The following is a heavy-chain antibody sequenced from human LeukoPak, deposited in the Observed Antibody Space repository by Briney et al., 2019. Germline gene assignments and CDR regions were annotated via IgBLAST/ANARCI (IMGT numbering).Heavy chain of an antibody. CDR1: GFTFSSYA. CDR3: AKGSGYDYVWGSYDDAFDI. CDR2: ISGIGGST. D-gene: IGHD3-16*01. J-gene: IGHJ3*02. V-gene: IGHV3-23*01. Sequence: PGGSLRLSCAASGFTFSSYAMSWVRQAPGKGLEWVSAISGIGGSTYYADSVKGRFTISRDNSKNTLYLQMNSLRAEDTAVYYCAKGSGYDYVWGSYDDAFDIWGQGTMVTVSS.